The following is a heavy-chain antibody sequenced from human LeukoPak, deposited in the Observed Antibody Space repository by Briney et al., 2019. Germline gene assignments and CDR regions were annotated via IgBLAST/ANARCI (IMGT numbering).Heavy chain of an antibody. D-gene: IGHD3-22*01. V-gene: IGHV3-30*02. J-gene: IGHJ1*01. Sequence: PGGSLRLSCAASGFTFSSYGMHWVRQAPGKGLEWVAFIRYDGSNKYYADSVEGRFTISRDNAKNSLYLQLNSLRAEDTAVYYCARDGSDSTGYYYALWGQGTLVTVSS. CDR3: ARDGSDSTGYYYAL. CDR1: GFTFSSYG. CDR2: IRYDGSNK.